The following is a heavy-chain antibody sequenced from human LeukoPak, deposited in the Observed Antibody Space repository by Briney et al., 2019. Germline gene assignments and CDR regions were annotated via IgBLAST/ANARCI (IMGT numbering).Heavy chain of an antibody. Sequence: ASVKVSCKASGYTFTSYYMHWVRQAPGQGLEWMGIISPSGGSTSYAQKFQGRVTMTRDTSTSTVYMELSSLRSEDTAVYYCARAAYYDSSGYYYGALYFDYWGQGTLVTVSS. CDR1: GYTFTSYY. J-gene: IGHJ4*02. CDR2: ISPSGGST. CDR3: ARAAYYDSSGYYYGALYFDY. V-gene: IGHV1-46*01. D-gene: IGHD3-22*01.